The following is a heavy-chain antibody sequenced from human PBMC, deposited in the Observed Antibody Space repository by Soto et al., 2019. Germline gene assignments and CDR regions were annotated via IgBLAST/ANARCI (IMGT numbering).Heavy chain of an antibody. CDR2: VSAYNGNT. CDR3: AREMPEYCSNSACLPGY. J-gene: IGHJ4*02. Sequence: ASVKVSCKASGYTFTDFGLIWVRQAPGEGPEWMGWVSAYNGNTNYAQKLQGRVTMTRDTSTSTAYMELRSLRSDDTAMYYCAREMPEYCSNSACLPGYWGQGTLVTVSS. CDR1: GYTFTDFG. V-gene: IGHV1-18*01. D-gene: IGHD2-2*01.